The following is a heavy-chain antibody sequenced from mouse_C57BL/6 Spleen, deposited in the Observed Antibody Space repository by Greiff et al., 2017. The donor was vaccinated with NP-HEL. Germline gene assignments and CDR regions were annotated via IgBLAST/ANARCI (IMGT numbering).Heavy chain of an antibody. CDR3: TTNYGSSSHYFDY. J-gene: IGHJ2*01. CDR1: GFNIKDDY. Sequence: EVQLQQSGAELVRPGASVKLSCTASGFNIKDDYMHWVKQRTEQGLEWIGWIDPENGDTEYASKFQGKATITADTSSNTAYLQLSSLTSEDTAVYYCTTNYGSSSHYFDYWGQGTTLTVSS. V-gene: IGHV14-4*01. D-gene: IGHD1-1*01. CDR2: IDPENGDT.